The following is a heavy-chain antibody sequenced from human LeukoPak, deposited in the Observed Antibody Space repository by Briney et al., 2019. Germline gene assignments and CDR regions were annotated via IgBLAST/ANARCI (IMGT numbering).Heavy chain of an antibody. J-gene: IGHJ4*02. D-gene: IGHD3-22*01. V-gene: IGHV1-18*01. Sequence: ASVKVSCKASGYTFTSYGISWVRQAPGQGLEWMGWISAYNGNTNYAQKLQGRVTMTTDTSTSTAYMELRSLRSDDTAVYYCARVFYDSSGYYQVYYFDYWGQGNLVTVSS. CDR2: ISAYNGNT. CDR3: ARVFYDSSGYYQVYYFDY. CDR1: GYTFTSYG.